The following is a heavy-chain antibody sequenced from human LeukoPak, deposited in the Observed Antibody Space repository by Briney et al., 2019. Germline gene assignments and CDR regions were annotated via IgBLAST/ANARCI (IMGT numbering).Heavy chain of an antibody. CDR3: AKRGVVIRVILVGFHKEAYYFDS. Sequence: GGSLRLSCAVSGITLSNYGMSWVRQALGEGLEWVSGISGSGGNTYYADSVKGRFTISRDNSKNTLYLQVNSLRAEDTAVYFCAKRGVVIRVILVGFHKEAYYFDSWGQGALVTVSS. CDR1: GITLSNYG. J-gene: IGHJ4*02. V-gene: IGHV3-23*01. CDR2: ISGSGGNT. D-gene: IGHD3-22*01.